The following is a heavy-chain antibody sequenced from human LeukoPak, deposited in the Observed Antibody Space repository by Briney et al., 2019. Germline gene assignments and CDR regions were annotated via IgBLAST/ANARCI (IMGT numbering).Heavy chain of an antibody. D-gene: IGHD6-13*01. CDR1: GGTFSSYA. CDR2: IIPIFGTA. J-gene: IGHJ6*03. V-gene: IGHV1-69*06. CDR3: ASNGGSSWYINYYYYMDV. Sequence: SVKVSCQASGGTFSSYAISWVRQAPGQGLEWMGGIIPIFGTANYAQKFQGRVTITADKSTSTAYMELSSLRSEDTAVYYCASNGGSSWYINYYYYMDVWGKGTTVTVSS.